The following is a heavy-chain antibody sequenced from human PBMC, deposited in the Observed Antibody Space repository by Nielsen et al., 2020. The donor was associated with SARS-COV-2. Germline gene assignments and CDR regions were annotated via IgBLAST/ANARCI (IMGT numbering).Heavy chain of an antibody. D-gene: IGHD2-2*01. J-gene: IGHJ4*02. CDR2: INPNSGGT. V-gene: IGHV1-2*06. Sequence: WVRQAPGQGLEWMGRINPNSGGTNYAQKSQGRVTMTRDTSISTAYMELSRLRSDDTAVYYCAVPYCSSTSCYESGEFGYWGQGTLVTVSS. CDR3: AVPYCSSTSCYESGEFGY.